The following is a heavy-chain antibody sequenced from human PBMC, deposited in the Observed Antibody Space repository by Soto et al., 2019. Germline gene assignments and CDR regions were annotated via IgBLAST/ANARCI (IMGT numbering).Heavy chain of an antibody. Sequence: QLQLHESGSGLVKPSQTLSLTCTVSGASITFGGYSWSWIRQTPGKGLEWIGYINHLETTFYNPSFESRLTLSIGRAKNQFSLKLHSMSAADSAVYFCARGGGSDSFDYWGQGILVTVSS. CDR1: GASITFGGYS. CDR3: ARGGGSDSFDY. V-gene: IGHV4-30-2*01. D-gene: IGHD1-26*01. CDR2: INHLETT. J-gene: IGHJ4*02.